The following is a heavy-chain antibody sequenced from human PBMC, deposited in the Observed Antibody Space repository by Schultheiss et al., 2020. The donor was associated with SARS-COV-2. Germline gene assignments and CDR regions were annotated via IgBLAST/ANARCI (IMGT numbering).Heavy chain of an antibody. J-gene: IGHJ6*02. CDR1: GFTFSSYS. D-gene: IGHD6-19*01. CDR3: ARGSGWGFYYYYGMDV. Sequence: GGSLRLSCAASGFTFSSYSMNWVRQAPGKGLEWVSSISSSSSTIYYADSVKGRFTISRDNAKNTLYLQMNSLRAEDTAVYYCARGSGWGFYYYYGMDVWGQGTTVTVSS. V-gene: IGHV3-21*04. CDR2: ISSSSSTI.